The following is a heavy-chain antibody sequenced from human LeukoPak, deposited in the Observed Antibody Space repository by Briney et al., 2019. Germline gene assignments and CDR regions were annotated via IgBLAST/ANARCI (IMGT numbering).Heavy chain of an antibody. Sequence: PSETLSLACTVSGGSISSYYWSWIRQPPGEGLEWIGYIYYGGSTNYNPSLKSRVTISVDTSKNQFSLKLSSVTAADTAVYYCASLINWNRDYWGQGTLVTVSS. D-gene: IGHD1-1*01. CDR3: ASLINWNRDY. V-gene: IGHV4-59*01. J-gene: IGHJ4*02. CDR1: GGSISSYY. CDR2: IYYGGST.